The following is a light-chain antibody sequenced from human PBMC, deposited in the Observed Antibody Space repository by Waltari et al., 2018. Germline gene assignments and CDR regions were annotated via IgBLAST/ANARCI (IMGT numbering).Light chain of an antibody. J-gene: IGKJ2*01. V-gene: IGKV1-8*01. CDR3: QQYYSYPS. CDR1: QGISSY. CDR2: AAS. Sequence: AIRITQSPSSLSPSTGDRVTITCRARQGISSYLAWYQQKPGKAPKLLIYAASTLQSGVPSRFSGSGSGTDFTLTISCLQSEDFATYYCQQYYSYPSFGQGTKLEIK.